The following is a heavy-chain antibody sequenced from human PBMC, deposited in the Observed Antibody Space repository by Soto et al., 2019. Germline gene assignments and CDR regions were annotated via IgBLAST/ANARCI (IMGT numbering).Heavy chain of an antibody. J-gene: IGHJ4*02. CDR3: ARSIASAVDSDY. CDR1: GYTFNSYG. D-gene: IGHD6-25*01. V-gene: IGHV1-18*01. CDR2: ISAYNGNT. Sequence: QVQLMQSGAEVKKPGASVKVSCKASGYTFNSYGISWVRQAPGQGLEWMGWISAYNGNTKHAQKLQGRVTMTTDTSTSTAYMELRSLRSDYTAVYYCARSIASAVDSDYWGQGTLVTVSS.